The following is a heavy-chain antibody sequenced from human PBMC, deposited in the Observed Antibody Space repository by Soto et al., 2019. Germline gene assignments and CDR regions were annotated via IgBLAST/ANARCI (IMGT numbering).Heavy chain of an antibody. CDR1: GFTFSSYA. V-gene: IGHV3-30-3*01. D-gene: IGHD3-10*01. Sequence: QVQLVESGGGVVQPGRSLRLSCAASGFTFSSYAMHWVRQAPGKGLEWVAVISYDGSNKYYADSVKGRFTISRDNSKNTLYLQMNSLRAEDTAVYYCARDTETLLWFGGAFDIWGQGTMVTVSS. J-gene: IGHJ3*02. CDR2: ISYDGSNK. CDR3: ARDTETLLWFGGAFDI.